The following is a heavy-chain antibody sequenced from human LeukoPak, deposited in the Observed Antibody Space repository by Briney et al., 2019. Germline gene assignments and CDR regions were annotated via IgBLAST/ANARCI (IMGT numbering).Heavy chain of an antibody. CDR2: IYYSGST. J-gene: IGHJ6*02. CDR3: ARDYGHYDILTGYRPYGMDV. Sequence: SETLSLTCIVSGGSISSGGYYWSWIRQHPGKGLEWIGYIYYSGSTYYNPSLKSRVTISVDTSKNQFSLKLSSVTAADTAVYYCARDYGHYDILTGYRPYGMDVWGQGTTVTVSS. D-gene: IGHD3-9*01. CDR1: GGSISSGGYY. V-gene: IGHV4-31*03.